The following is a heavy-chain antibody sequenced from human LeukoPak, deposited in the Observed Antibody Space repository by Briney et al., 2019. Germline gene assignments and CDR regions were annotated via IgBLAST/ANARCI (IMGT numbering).Heavy chain of an antibody. D-gene: IGHD5-18*01. Sequence: PSETLSLTCAVYGGSFSGYYWSWIRQPPGKGLEWIGEINHSGSTNYNPSLKSRVTISVDTSKNQFSLKLSSVTAADTAVYYCARATEYNYSFDYWGQGTLVTVSS. J-gene: IGHJ4*02. CDR2: INHSGST. CDR1: GGSFSGYY. V-gene: IGHV4-34*01. CDR3: ARATEYNYSFDY.